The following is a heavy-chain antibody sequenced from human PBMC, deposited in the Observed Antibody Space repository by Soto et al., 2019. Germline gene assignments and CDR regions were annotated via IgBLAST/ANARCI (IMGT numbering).Heavy chain of an antibody. CDR1: GYTFISYS. J-gene: IGHJ3*02. CDR3: ARARTSVAVDAFDM. D-gene: IGHD6-19*01. CDR2: INAGNDNT. V-gene: IGHV1-3*01. Sequence: ASVKVSCKASGYTFISYSLHWVRQAPGQRLEWMGWINAGNDNTKYSHKFQGRLTITRDTSASTAYMDLSSLKSEDTAVYYCARARTSVAVDAFDMWGQGKMAT.